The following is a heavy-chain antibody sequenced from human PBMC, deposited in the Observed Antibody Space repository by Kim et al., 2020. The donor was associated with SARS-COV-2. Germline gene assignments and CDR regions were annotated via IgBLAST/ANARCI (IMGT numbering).Heavy chain of an antibody. J-gene: IGHJ4*02. CDR1: GFTFSSYG. CDR3: LFTMIVVPAPDY. V-gene: IGHV3-30*03. CDR2: ISYDGSNK. D-gene: IGHD3-22*01. Sequence: GSLRLSCAASGFTFSSYGMHWVRQAPGKGLEWVAVISYDGSNKYYADSVKGRFTISRDNSKNTLYLQMNSLRAEDTAVYYCLFTMIVVPAPDYWGQGTLVTVSS.